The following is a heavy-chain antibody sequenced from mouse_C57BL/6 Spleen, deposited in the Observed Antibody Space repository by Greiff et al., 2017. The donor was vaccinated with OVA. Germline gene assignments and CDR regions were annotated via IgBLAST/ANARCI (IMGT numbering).Heavy chain of an antibody. CDR1: GYTFTDYY. J-gene: IGHJ1*03. CDR3: ATELGQGYFDV. Sequence: VQLQQSGPELVKPGASVKISCKASGYTFTDYYMNWVKQSHGKSLEWIGDINPNNGGTSYNQKFKGKATLTVDKSSSTAYMELRSLTSEDSAVYYCATELGQGYFDVGGTGTTVTVS. CDR2: INPNNGGT. V-gene: IGHV1-26*01. D-gene: IGHD4-1*01.